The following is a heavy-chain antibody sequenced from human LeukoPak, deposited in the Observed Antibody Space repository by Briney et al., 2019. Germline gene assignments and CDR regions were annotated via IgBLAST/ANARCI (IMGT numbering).Heavy chain of an antibody. D-gene: IGHD4-23*01. Sequence: ASVKVSCKASGYTFTGYYMHWVRQAPGQGLEWMGWINPNSGGTNYAQKFQGRVTMTRDTSISTAYMELSRLRSDDTAVYYCARDDASGLTGGGITPRCWFDPWGQGTLVTVSS. V-gene: IGHV1-2*02. CDR2: INPNSGGT. CDR1: GYTFTGYY. J-gene: IGHJ5*02. CDR3: ARDDASGLTGGGITPRCWFDP.